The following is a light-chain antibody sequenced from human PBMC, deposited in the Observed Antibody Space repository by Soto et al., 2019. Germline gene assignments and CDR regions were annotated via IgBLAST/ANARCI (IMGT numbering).Light chain of an antibody. J-gene: IGLJ3*02. CDR1: SSDIGAYNY. CDR2: EAS. V-gene: IGLV2-14*01. Sequence: QSVLAQPASVSGSPRQSITISCTGTSSDIGAYNYVSWYQQHPGKAPKLLIYEASNRPSGVSHRFSGSKSGNAASLTISGLQAEDEADYYCSSYTSRSIWVFGGGTKLTVL. CDR3: SSYTSRSIWV.